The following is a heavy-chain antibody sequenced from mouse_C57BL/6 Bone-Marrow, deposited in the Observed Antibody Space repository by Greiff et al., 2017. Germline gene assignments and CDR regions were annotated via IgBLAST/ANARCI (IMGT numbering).Heavy chain of an antibody. CDR1: GFTFSSYA. V-gene: IGHV5-4*01. CDR2: ISDGGSYT. Sequence: EVKLVESGGGLVKPGGSLKLSCAASGFTFSSYAMSWVRQTPEQRLEWVATISDGGSYTYYPDNGKGRFTIARDNAKNNLYLQMSHLKSEDTAMYYCARDLVRAFYWYFDVWGTGTTVTVSS. J-gene: IGHJ1*03. CDR3: ARDLVRAFYWYFDV. D-gene: IGHD2-10*02.